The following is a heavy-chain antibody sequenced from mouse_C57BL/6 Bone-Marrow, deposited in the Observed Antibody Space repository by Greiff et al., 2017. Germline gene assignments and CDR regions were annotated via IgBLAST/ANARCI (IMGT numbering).Heavy chain of an antibody. D-gene: IGHD1-1*02. CDR3: ARDGGNYFDY. Sequence: EVQLVESEGGLVQPGSSMKLSCTASGFTFSDYYMAWVRQVPETGLEWVANFNYDGSSTYYLDSLKSRFLISRDNAKNMLYLQMSSLKSEDTATYYCARDGGNYFDYWGQGTTLTVSS. V-gene: IGHV5-16*01. CDR2: FNYDGSST. J-gene: IGHJ2*01. CDR1: GFTFSDYY.